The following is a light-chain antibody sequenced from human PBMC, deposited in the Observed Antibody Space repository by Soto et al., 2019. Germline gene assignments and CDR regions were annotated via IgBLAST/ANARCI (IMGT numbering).Light chain of an antibody. J-gene: IGKJ1*01. Sequence: EIGLTQSPATLSLSPGERATLSCRASQSVSSYLAWYQQKPGQAPRLLIYDASNRATGIPARFSGSGSGTDFTLTISSLEPEDFAVYYCQQRSNWRTFXQGTKVHIK. CDR2: DAS. CDR1: QSVSSY. CDR3: QQRSNWRT. V-gene: IGKV3-11*01.